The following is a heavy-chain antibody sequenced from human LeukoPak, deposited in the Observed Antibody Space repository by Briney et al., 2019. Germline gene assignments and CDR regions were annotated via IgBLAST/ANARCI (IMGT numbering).Heavy chain of an antibody. D-gene: IGHD6-13*01. CDR1: GGSISSYY. Sequence: SETLSLTCTVSGGSISSYYWSWIRQPAGKGLEWIGRIYTSGSTNYNPSLKSRVTTSVDTSKNQFSLKLSSVTAADTAVYYCARDRYSSSWGYYYYYMDVWGKGTTVTISS. J-gene: IGHJ6*03. V-gene: IGHV4-4*07. CDR3: ARDRYSSSWGYYYYYMDV. CDR2: IYTSGST.